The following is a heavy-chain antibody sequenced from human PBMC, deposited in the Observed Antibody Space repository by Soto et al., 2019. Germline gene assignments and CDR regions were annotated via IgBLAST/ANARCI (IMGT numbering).Heavy chain of an antibody. CDR1: GFTFSSYA. CDR3: AKDVSTGYSSGWYVDYYYGMDV. CDR2: ISGSGGST. V-gene: IGHV3-23*01. Sequence: GGSLRLSCAASGFTFSSYAMSWVRQAPGKGLEWVSAISGSGGSTYYADSVKGRFTISRDNSKNTLYLQMNSLRAEDTAVYYCAKDVSTGYSSGWYVDYYYGMDVWGQGTTVTVSS. J-gene: IGHJ6*02. D-gene: IGHD6-19*01.